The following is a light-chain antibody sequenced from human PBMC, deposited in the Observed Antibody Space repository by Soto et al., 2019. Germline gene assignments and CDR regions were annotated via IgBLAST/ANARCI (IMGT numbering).Light chain of an antibody. CDR1: QGIRND. CDR3: QKYDSAPLT. CDR2: AAS. V-gene: IGKV1-6*01. Sequence: AIQMTQSPSSLSASLGDRVTITCRASQGIRNDLGWYQQKPGKAPKLLIYAASSLQSGVPSRFSGSGSGTDFTLTISSLQPEDVATYYCQKYDSAPLTFGGGTKVDI. J-gene: IGKJ4*01.